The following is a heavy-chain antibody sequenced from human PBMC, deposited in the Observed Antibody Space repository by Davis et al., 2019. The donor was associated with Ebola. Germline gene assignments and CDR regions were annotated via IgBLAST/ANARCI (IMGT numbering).Heavy chain of an antibody. Sequence: SVKVSCKASGYTFTSYYMHWVRQAPGQGLEWMGGIIPIFGTANYAQKFQGRVTITADESTSTAYMELSSLRSEDTAVYYCARDRDCSSTSCYGWFDPWGQGTLVTVSS. CDR2: IIPIFGTA. CDR3: ARDRDCSSTSCYGWFDP. CDR1: GYTFTSYY. V-gene: IGHV1-69*13. D-gene: IGHD2-2*01. J-gene: IGHJ5*02.